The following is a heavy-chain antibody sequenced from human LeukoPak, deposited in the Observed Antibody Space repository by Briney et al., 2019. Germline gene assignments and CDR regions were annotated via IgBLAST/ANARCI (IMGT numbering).Heavy chain of an antibody. CDR3: ARMTTVTNAFDI. V-gene: IGHV4-39*07. CDR2: IYYSGST. J-gene: IGHJ3*02. D-gene: IGHD4-17*01. Sequence: SETLSLTCTVSGGSISSSSYYWGWIRQPPGKGREWIGSIYYSGSTYYNPSLKSRVTISVDTSKNQFSLKLSSVTAADTAVYYCARMTTVTNAFDIWGQGTMVTVSS. CDR1: GGSISSSSYY.